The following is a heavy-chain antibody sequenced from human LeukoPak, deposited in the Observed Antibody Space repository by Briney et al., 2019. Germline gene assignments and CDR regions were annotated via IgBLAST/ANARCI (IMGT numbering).Heavy chain of an antibody. CDR2: IYYSGSA. D-gene: IGHD6-19*01. CDR1: GGSISSYY. CDR3: ARGSGWYPDY. V-gene: IGHV4-59*01. J-gene: IGHJ4*02. Sequence: SETLSLTCIVSGGSISSYYWSWIWQPPGGRLGWIGCIYYSGSANYKPSLKSRVTMSVDTSKTQCPLKLSSVPAADTAVYYCARGSGWYPDYWRQGTLVTVA.